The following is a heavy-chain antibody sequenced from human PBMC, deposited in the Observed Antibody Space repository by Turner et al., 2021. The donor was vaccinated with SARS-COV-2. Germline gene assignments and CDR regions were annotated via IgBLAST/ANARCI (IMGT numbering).Heavy chain of an antibody. V-gene: IGHV3-21*01. CDR2: ISSGSIYI. Sequence: EVQLLESGVGLLRPGGSLTLSCAASGFTFSSYSMNGVRQAPGKGLGWVSSISSGSIYIYDADSVKGRFTISRDNAKNSLFLQMNRLRAEDTAVYYGARIPEQQLGRGYFDYWGQGTLVTVSS. D-gene: IGHD6-13*01. CDR3: ARIPEQQLGRGYFDY. CDR1: GFTFSSYS. J-gene: IGHJ4*02.